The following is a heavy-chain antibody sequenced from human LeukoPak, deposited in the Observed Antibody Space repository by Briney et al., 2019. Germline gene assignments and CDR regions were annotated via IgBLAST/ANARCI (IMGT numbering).Heavy chain of an antibody. CDR3: ASWGAGGNS. CDR2: TNPDGSGK. D-gene: IGHD3-16*01. CDR1: GFTLSTYW. J-gene: IGHJ4*02. V-gene: IGHV3-7*01. Sequence: GGSLRLSCEASGFTLSTYWMNWVRQVPGKGLDWVANTNPDGSGKRYVDSVKGRFTIARGNADNSLSLQMNSLRAEDTAVYYCASWGAGGNSWGQGTLVTVSS.